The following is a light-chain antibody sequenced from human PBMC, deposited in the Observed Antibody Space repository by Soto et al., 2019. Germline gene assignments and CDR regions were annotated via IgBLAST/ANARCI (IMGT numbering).Light chain of an antibody. V-gene: IGKV3-15*01. Sequence: EIVMTQSPATLSVSPGERATLSCRASQSVSSNLAWYQQKPGQAPRLLIYGASTRDNGVPARFSGSGSGTEFTLTISSLQSEDSAVYYCQQHNNWPPYTCGQGTKLEIK. CDR2: GAS. J-gene: IGKJ2*01. CDR1: QSVSSN. CDR3: QQHNNWPPYT.